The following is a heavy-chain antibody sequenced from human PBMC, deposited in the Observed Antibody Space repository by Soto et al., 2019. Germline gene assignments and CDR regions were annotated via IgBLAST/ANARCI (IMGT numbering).Heavy chain of an antibody. J-gene: IGHJ4*02. D-gene: IGHD2-15*01. Sequence: QVQLVQSGAEVKKPGSSVKVSCKASGGTFSSYTISWVRQAPGQGLEWMGRIIPILGIANYAQKFQGRVTITADKSTSTGYMELSSLRSEDTAVYYCARRSSRYCSGGSCTTFDYWGQGTLVTVSS. CDR3: ARRSSRYCSGGSCTTFDY. V-gene: IGHV1-69*02. CDR1: GGTFSSYT. CDR2: IIPILGIA.